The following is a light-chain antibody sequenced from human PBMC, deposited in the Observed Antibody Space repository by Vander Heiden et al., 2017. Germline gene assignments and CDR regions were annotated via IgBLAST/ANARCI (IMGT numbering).Light chain of an antibody. Sequence: QSVLTHPPSGSAAPGQKVTISCSGGSSTIGKNYVSWYQQLPGTAPKLLIYDNKKRPSGIPDRFSASKSGTSATLGITGLQTGDEADYYCGTWDSSLSAYVFGTGTKVTAL. CDR3: GTWDSSLSAYV. V-gene: IGLV1-51*01. J-gene: IGLJ1*01. CDR2: DNK. CDR1: SSTIGKNY.